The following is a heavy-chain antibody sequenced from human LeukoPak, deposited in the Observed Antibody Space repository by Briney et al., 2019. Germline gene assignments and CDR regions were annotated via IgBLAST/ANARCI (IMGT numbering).Heavy chain of an antibody. CDR1: GGTFSSYA. D-gene: IGHD3-22*01. Sequence: SVKVSCKASGGTFSSYAISWVRQAPGQRLEWMGGIIPIFGTANYAQKFQGRVTITTDESTSTAYMELSSLRSEDTAVYYCARGRYYYDSSGYPSYYFDYWGQGTLVTVSS. CDR2: IIPIFGTA. J-gene: IGHJ4*02. V-gene: IGHV1-69*05. CDR3: ARGRYYYDSSGYPSYYFDY.